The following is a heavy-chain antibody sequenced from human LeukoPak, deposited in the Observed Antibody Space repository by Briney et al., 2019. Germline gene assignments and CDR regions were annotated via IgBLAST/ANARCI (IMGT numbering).Heavy chain of an antibody. V-gene: IGHV3-30*04. D-gene: IGHD5-18*01. CDR1: GFTFSSYA. Sequence: QAGGSLRLSCAASGFTFSSYAMHWVRQAPGKGLEWVAVISYDGSNKYYADSVKGRFTISRDNSKNTLYLQMNSLRAEDTAVYYCAKSAVDTAMALDYWGQGTLVTVSS. J-gene: IGHJ4*02. CDR3: AKSAVDTAMALDY. CDR2: ISYDGSNK.